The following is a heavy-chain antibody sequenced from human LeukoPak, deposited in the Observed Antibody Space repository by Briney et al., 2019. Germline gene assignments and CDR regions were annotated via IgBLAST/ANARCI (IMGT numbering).Heavy chain of an antibody. D-gene: IGHD2-2*01. CDR1: GFTLSSYW. V-gene: IGHV3-74*01. Sequence: GGSLRLSCVASGFTLSSYWMHWVRQTPGKGLVWVSRINSDGSSTSYADSVKGRFTVSRDNAKNTLYLQMNSLRAEDTAVYYCARLLECTSTSCYEGWFDPWGQGTLVTVSS. CDR2: INSDGSST. CDR3: ARLLECTSTSCYEGWFDP. J-gene: IGHJ5*02.